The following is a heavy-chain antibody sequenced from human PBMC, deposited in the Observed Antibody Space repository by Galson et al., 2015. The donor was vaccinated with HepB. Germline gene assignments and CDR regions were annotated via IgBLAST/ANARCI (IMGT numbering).Heavy chain of an antibody. D-gene: IGHD2-2*01. CDR2: IYYSGST. J-gene: IGHJ5*02. CDR3: ARLTYCSSTSCYSFGKVYWFDP. V-gene: IGHV4-39*01. CDR1: GGSISSSSYY. Sequence: ETLSLTCTVSGGSISSSSYYWGWIRQPPGKGLEWIGSIYYSGSTYYNPSLKSRVTISVDTSKNQFSLKLSSVTAADTAVYYCARLTYCSSTSCYSFGKVYWFDPWGQGTLVTVSS.